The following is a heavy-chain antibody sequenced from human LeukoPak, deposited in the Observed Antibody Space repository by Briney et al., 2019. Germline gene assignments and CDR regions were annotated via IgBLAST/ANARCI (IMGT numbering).Heavy chain of an antibody. CDR1: GLTFSNFG. V-gene: IGHV3-23*01. CDR2: ISGSGDST. CDR3: AREYMDV. Sequence: GGTLRLSCVASGLTFSNFGMSWVRQAPGKGLEWVSAISGSGDSTYCADSVKGRFTISRDNSKNTLYLQMNSLRAEDTAVYYCAREYMDVWGKGTTVTISS. J-gene: IGHJ6*03.